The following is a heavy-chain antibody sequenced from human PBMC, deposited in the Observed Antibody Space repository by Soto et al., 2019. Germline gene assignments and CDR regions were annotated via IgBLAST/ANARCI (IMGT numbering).Heavy chain of an antibody. Sequence: QVQLVESGGGVVQPGTSLRLSCAASGFTFSDYAMHWVRQAPGKGLEWVAVIWYDGSHKYYADSVKGRFTISRDNSKNTMYLPMNSLRVDDTAVYYCARGGDYGGRWYFDLWGRGTLVTVSS. V-gene: IGHV3-33*01. J-gene: IGHJ2*01. CDR3: ARGGDYGGRWYFDL. CDR1: GFTFSDYA. CDR2: IWYDGSHK. D-gene: IGHD4-17*01.